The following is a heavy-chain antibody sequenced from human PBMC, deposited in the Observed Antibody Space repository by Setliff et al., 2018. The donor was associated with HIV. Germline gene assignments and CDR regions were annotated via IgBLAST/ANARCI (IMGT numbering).Heavy chain of an antibody. V-gene: IGHV4-39*01. Sequence: TLSLPCTVSGGSINSTSYYWGWIRQPPGNGLEWIGSIYHTGSTYYKPSLKSRVTISVDTSKNQFSLRLSSVAAGDTAVCYCARSIVPVASGYYYFEYWGQGTLVTVSS. CDR2: IYHTGST. J-gene: IGHJ4*02. CDR3: ARSIVPVASGYYYFEY. D-gene: IGHD3-3*01. CDR1: GGSINSTSYY.